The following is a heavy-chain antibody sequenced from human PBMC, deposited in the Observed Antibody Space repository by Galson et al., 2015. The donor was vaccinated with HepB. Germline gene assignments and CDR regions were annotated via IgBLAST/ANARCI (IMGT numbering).Heavy chain of an antibody. D-gene: IGHD3-22*01. V-gene: IGHV3-33*01. Sequence: SLRLSCAASGFTFSSYGMHWVRQAPGKGLEWVAVIWYDGSNKYYADSVKGRFTISRDNSKNTLYLQMNSLRAEDTAVYYCARDRTTPLGSGYYYGDRYYYYYGMDVWGQGTLVTVSS. J-gene: IGHJ6*02. CDR2: IWYDGSNK. CDR3: ARDRTTPLGSGYYYGDRYYYYYGMDV. CDR1: GFTFSSYG.